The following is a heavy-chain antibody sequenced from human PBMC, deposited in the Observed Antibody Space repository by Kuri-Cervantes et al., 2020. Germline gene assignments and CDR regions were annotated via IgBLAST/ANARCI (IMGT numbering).Heavy chain of an antibody. J-gene: IGHJ4*02. D-gene: IGHD3-10*01. CDR2: IKQDGSEK. CDR3: TNWRGGGDY. V-gene: IGHV3-7*01. CDR1: GGSISSSSYY. Sequence: GGSLRLSCTVSGGSISSSSYYWGWIRQPPGKGLEWVANIKQDGSEKYYVDSVKGRFTISRDNAKNSLYLQMNSLRAEDTAVYFCTNWRGGGDYWGQGTLVTVSS.